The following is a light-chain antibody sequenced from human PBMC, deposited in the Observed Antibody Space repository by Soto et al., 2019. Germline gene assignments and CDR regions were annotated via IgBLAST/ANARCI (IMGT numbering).Light chain of an antibody. CDR3: QQYNDWPPWT. CDR1: QSFSSTY. V-gene: IGKV3-20*01. Sequence: EIVLTQSPCTLSLSPGERATLSCRASQSFSSTYLAWYQQKPGQAPRLLIYGASSRATGIPDRFSGGGSGTDFTLTISRLEPEDFAVYYCQQYNDWPPWTFGQGTKVDIK. J-gene: IGKJ1*01. CDR2: GAS.